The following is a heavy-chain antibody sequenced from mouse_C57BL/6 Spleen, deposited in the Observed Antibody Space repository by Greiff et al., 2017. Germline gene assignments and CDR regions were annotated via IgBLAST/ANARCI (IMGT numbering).Heavy chain of an antibody. V-gene: IGHV3-6*01. CDR2: ISYDGSN. CDR1: GYSITSGYY. Sequence: EVKLVESGPGLVKPSQSLSLTCSVTGYSITSGYYWNWIRQFPGNKLEWMGYISYDGSNNYNPSLKNRISITRDTSKNQFFLKLNSVTTEDTATYYCAREFYSNPFAYWGQGTLVTVSA. J-gene: IGHJ3*01. CDR3: AREFYSNPFAY. D-gene: IGHD2-5*01.